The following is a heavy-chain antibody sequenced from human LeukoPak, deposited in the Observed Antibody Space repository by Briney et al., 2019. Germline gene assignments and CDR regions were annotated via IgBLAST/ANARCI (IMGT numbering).Heavy chain of an antibody. V-gene: IGHV1-24*01. J-gene: IGHJ5*02. CDR2: FDPEDGET. D-gene: IGHD3-22*01. Sequence: ASVTVSCKVSGYTLTELSMHWVRQAPGKGLEWMGGFDPEDGETIYAQKFQGRVTMTEDTSTDTAYMELSSLRSEDTAVYYCARDQLYYDSSGLEFDPWGQGTLVTVSS. CDR1: GYTLTELS. CDR3: ARDQLYYDSSGLEFDP.